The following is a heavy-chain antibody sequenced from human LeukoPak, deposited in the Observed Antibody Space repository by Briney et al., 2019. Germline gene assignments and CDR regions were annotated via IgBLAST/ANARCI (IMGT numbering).Heavy chain of an antibody. V-gene: IGHV4-4*02. CDR1: GASISSSNW. J-gene: IGHJ5*02. D-gene: IGHD4-17*01. CDR2: IYHSGST. Sequence: PSRTLSLTCAVSGASISSSNWGRGVRQPPGKGLEWIGEIYHSGSTNYNPSLKSRVTISVDKSKNPFSLKLSSVTAADTAVYYCARDVTVNDYGDYNWFDPWGQGTLVTVSS. CDR3: ARDVTVNDYGDYNWFDP.